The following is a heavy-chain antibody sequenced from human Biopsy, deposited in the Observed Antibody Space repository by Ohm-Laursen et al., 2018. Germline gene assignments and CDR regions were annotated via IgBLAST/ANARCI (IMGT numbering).Heavy chain of an antibody. J-gene: IGHJ5*02. D-gene: IGHD3-3*01. CDR3: SRDLYDFCGGCPFDP. CDR1: GFSFSDNY. V-gene: IGHV3-53*01. Sequence: GSLRLSCTASGFSFSDNYMDWVRQAPGKGLECFSVFNGSGGSTYYADPVKGRFTISRDNSKNTLYLQINSLRAKDTAMYYCSRDLYDFCGGCPFDPWGQGTLVTVS. CDR2: FNGSGGST.